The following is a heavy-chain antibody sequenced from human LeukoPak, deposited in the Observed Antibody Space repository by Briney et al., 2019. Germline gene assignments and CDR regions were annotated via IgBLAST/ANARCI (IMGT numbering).Heavy chain of an antibody. CDR2: INPNTGGT. V-gene: IGHV1-2*02. J-gene: IGHJ3*02. Sequence: ASVKVSCKASGYTFTSYGISWVRQAPGQGLEWVAWINPNTGGTNYAQKFQGRVTMTRDTSISTAYMDLSRLRSDDTAVYYCARGDSRYSLHIWGQGTMVTVSS. CDR1: GYTFTSYG. D-gene: IGHD5-18*01. CDR3: ARGDSRYSLHI.